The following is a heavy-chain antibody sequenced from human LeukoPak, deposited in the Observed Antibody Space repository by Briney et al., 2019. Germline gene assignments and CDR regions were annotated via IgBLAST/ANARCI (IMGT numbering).Heavy chain of an antibody. Sequence: PSETLSLTCAVYGGSFSGYYWSWLRQPPGKGLEWMGEINHSGSTNYNPSLKSRVTISVDTSKKQFSLKLSSVTAADTAAYYCARGADYDFWSGYSNWFDPWGQGTLVTVSS. J-gene: IGHJ5*02. V-gene: IGHV4-34*01. CDR1: GGSFSGYY. CDR2: INHSGST. D-gene: IGHD3-3*01. CDR3: ARGADYDFWSGYSNWFDP.